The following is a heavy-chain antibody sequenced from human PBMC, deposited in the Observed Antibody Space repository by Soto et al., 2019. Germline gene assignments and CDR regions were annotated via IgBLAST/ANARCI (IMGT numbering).Heavy chain of an antibody. CDR1: GYSFTSYW. J-gene: IGHJ3*02. CDR2: IYPGDSDT. V-gene: IGHV5-51*01. Sequence: GASLKISCKGSGYSFTSYWIGWVRQMPGKGLEWMGIIYPGDSDTRYSPSFQGQVTISADKSISTAYLQWSSLKASDTAMYYCARPGAYCGGDCYFAFDIWGQGTMVTVSS. D-gene: IGHD2-21*01. CDR3: ARPGAYCGGDCYFAFDI.